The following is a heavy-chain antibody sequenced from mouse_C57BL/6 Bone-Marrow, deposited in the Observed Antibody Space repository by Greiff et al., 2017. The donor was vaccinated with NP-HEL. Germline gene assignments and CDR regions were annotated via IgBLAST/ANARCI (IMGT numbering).Heavy chain of an antibody. CDR1: GFTFSSYG. J-gene: IGHJ3*01. CDR2: ISSGGSYT. Sequence: EVQLMESGGDLVKPGGSLKLSCAASGFTFSSYGMSWVRQTPDKRLEWVATISSGGSYTYYPDSVKGRFTISRDNAKNTLYLQMSSLKSEDTAMYYCARRLANYYGSSSAWFAYWGQGTLVTVSA. CDR3: ARRLANYYGSSSAWFAY. D-gene: IGHD1-1*01. V-gene: IGHV5-6*01.